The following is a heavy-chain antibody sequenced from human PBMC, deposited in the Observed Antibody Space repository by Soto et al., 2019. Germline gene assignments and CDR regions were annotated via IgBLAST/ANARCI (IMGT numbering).Heavy chain of an antibody. J-gene: IGHJ4*02. CDR3: ARGPRSTSTGTGAF. Sequence: EVQLVESGGGLVQPGGSLRLSCAASGFTFSIYWMHWVRQVPGKGPQLVSRINDDGISTNYADSVKGRFTISRDNAKNTLYLHMNAMRAEHTAVHYCARGPRSTSTGTGAFWGQGTLVTV. CDR2: INDDGIST. CDR1: GFTFSIYW. V-gene: IGHV3-74*01. D-gene: IGHD1-7*01.